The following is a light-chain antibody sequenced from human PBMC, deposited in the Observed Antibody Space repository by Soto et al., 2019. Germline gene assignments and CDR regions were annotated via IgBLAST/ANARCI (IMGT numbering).Light chain of an antibody. CDR1: SSDVGGYNY. CDR3: SSYPSSSTLV. Sequence: QSALTQPASVSGTPGQSITISCTGTSSDVGGYNYVSWYQQHPGKAPKLLIYEVSNRPSGVSNRFSCSKSGNTASLTISGLQAEDEADYYCSSYPSSSTLVFGGGTKVTVL. J-gene: IGLJ3*02. V-gene: IGLV2-14*01. CDR2: EVS.